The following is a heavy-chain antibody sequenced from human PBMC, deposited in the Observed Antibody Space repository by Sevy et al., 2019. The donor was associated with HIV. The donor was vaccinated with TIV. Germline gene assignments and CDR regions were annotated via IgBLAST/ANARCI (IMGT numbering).Heavy chain of an antibody. J-gene: IGHJ1*01. CDR1: GFIFSNFA. Sequence: GGSLRLSCAASGFIFSNFAMHWVRQAPGKGLEGVAVTSYDGGHKYYADSVKGRFTVSRDNSRNILSLEMNSLRRDDTAVYYCARGENNDEFFQYCGQGTLVTVSS. V-gene: IGHV3-30*04. CDR3: ARGENNDEFFQY. CDR2: TSYDGGHK. D-gene: IGHD1-26*01.